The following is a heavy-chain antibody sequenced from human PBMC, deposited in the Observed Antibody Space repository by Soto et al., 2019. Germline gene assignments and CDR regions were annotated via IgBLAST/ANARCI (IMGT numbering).Heavy chain of an antibody. D-gene: IGHD6-6*01. J-gene: IGHJ5*02. V-gene: IGHV4-59*01. CDR1: GGSISSYY. CDR3: ARGGSSSSLRPVSWFDP. CDR2: IYYSGST. Sequence: PSETLSLTCTVSGGSISSYYWSWIRQPPGKGLEWIGYIYYSGSTNYNPSLKSRVTISVDTSKNQFSLKLSSVTAADTAVYYCARGGSSSSLRPVSWFDPWGQGTLVTVYS.